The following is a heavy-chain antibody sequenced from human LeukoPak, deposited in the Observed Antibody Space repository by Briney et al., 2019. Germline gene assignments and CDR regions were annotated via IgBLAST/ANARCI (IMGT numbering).Heavy chain of an antibody. J-gene: IGHJ3*02. Sequence: ASVKVSCKASGYTFTSYGISWVRQAPGQGLEWMGWISAYNGNTNYAQKLQGRVTMTTDTSTSTAYMELRSLRSDDTAVYYCARERSRTSQWEPPVDAFDIWAKGQWSPSLQ. D-gene: IGHD1-26*01. CDR2: ISAYNGNT. V-gene: IGHV1-18*01. CDR1: GYTFTSYG. CDR3: ARERSRTSQWEPPVDAFDI.